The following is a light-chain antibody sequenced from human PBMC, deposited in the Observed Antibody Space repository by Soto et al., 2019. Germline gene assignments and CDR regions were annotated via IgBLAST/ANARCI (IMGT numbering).Light chain of an antibody. CDR1: QSVSSNY. CDR2: GAS. CDR3: QQYGSSRTMYT. J-gene: IGKJ2*01. Sequence: EIVLTQSPGTLSLSPGERANLSCRASQSVSSNYLAWYQQKPGQAPRLRIYGASSRATGIPDRFSGSGSGTDFTLTIIRLEPEEFAVYYCQQYGSSRTMYTFGQGTKLEIK. V-gene: IGKV3-20*01.